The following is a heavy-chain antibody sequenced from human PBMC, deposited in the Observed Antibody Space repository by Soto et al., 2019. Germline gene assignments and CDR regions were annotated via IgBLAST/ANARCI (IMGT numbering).Heavy chain of an antibody. CDR2: IYDSGST. D-gene: IGHD3-16*01. J-gene: IGHJ4*02. Sequence: SETLSLTCAVSGGSISSGGYSWNWIRQPPGKGLEWIGYIYDSGSTYYNPSLKSRVTISVDRSKNQFSLKLSSVTAADTAVYYCARAWGYYFDYWGQGTLVTVSS. V-gene: IGHV4-30-2*01. CDR1: GGSISSGGYS. CDR3: ARAWGYYFDY.